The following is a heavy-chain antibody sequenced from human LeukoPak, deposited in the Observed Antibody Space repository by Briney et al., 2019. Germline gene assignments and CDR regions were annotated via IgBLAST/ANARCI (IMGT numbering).Heavy chain of an antibody. CDR3: AKDLTVTRGFYFDY. CDR1: GFTFSSYA. D-gene: IGHD3-3*01. J-gene: IGHJ4*02. V-gene: IGHV3-23*01. CDR2: ISGSGYTT. Sequence: PVASLRLSCAVSGFTFSSYAMSWVRQAPGKGLEWVSVISGSGYTTYYADSVKGRFTISRDNSKDTLYLQMNSLRVEDTAVYYCAKDLTVTRGFYFDYWGQGILVSVSS.